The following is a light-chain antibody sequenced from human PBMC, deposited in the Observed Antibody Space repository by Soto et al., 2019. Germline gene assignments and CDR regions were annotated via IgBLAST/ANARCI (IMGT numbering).Light chain of an antibody. Sequence: QAVVTQPRSVSGSPGQSVTISCTGTSSDVGTYNYVSWYQQHPGKAPKLMIYDVSKRPSGVPDRFSGSKSGNTASLTISGLQAEDEADYYCCSYAGSYTLGVFGGGTKVTVL. V-gene: IGLV2-11*01. CDR2: DVS. CDR3: CSYAGSYTLGV. J-gene: IGLJ3*02. CDR1: SSDVGTYNY.